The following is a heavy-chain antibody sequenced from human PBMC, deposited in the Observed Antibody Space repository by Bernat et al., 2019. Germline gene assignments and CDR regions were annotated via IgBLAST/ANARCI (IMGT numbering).Heavy chain of an antibody. CDR3: AKEPTVTDAPDYFGY. Sequence: QVQLVESGGGVVQPGRSLRLSCAASGFTFSSYAMHWVRQAPGKGLEWVTFISYDGRIKYYADSVKGRFTISRDNSKNTLYLQMNGLRAEDTAVYYCAKEPTVTDAPDYFGYWGQGTLVTVSS. CDR1: GFTFSSYA. V-gene: IGHV3-30*04. D-gene: IGHD4-11*01. J-gene: IGHJ4*02. CDR2: ISYDGRIK.